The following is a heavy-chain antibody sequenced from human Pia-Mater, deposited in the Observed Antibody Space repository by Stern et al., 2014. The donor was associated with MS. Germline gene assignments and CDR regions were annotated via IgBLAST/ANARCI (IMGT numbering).Heavy chain of an antibody. CDR2: IYWDDEK. Sequence: SGPTLVKPTPTLTLTCTFSGFSLSTSGAGVTWIRQPPGKDLEXLAVIYWDDEKRYSPSLKTRLTITRDTSKSQVVLTMTSMDPVDTATYYCAHLFSDASSSWFDPWGQGTLVTVSS. D-gene: IGHD6-6*01. J-gene: IGHJ5*02. CDR1: GFSLSTSGAG. CDR3: AHLFSDASSSWFDP. V-gene: IGHV2-5*02.